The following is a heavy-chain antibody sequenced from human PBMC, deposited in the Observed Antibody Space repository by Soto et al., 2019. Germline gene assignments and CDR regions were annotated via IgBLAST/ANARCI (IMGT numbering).Heavy chain of an antibody. CDR3: AKEGIRQLVDSYYYYYMDV. Sequence: ASVKVSCKASGYTFTSYGISWVRQAPGQGLEWMGWISAYNGNTNYAQKLQGRVTMTTDTSTSTAYMELRSLRSDDTAVYYCAKEGIRQLVDSYYYYYMDVWGKGTTVTVSS. CDR1: GYTFTSYG. D-gene: IGHD6-6*01. CDR2: ISAYNGNT. J-gene: IGHJ6*03. V-gene: IGHV1-18*01.